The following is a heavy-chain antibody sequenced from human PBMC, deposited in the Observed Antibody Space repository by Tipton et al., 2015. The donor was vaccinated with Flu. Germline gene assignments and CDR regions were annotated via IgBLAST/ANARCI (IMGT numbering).Heavy chain of an antibody. D-gene: IGHD6-6*01. V-gene: IGHV4-39*01. CDR3: ARVGGSSSSYYYYYYMDV. J-gene: IGHJ6*03. CDR1: GGSISSSSYY. Sequence: GLVKPSETLSLTCTVSGGSISSSSYYWGWIRQPPGKGLEWIGSIYYSGSTYYNPSLKSRVTISVDTSKNQFSLKLSSVTAADTAVYYCARVGGSSSSYYYYYYMDVWGKGTTVTVSS. CDR2: IYYSGST.